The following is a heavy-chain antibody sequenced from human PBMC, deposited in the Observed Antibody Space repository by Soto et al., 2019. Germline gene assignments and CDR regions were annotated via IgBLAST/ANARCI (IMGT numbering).Heavy chain of an antibody. CDR3: AKVVIIGVTRNYYMAV. Sequence: GGSLRLSCAASGFTFNNYWMHWVRQAPGKGLVWVSRMNRDGSNTAYADSVKGLFTISRDNAKNSLYLEMNSRRAEDRAVYYCAKVVIIGVTRNYYMAVWGKGTTVIVSS. J-gene: IGHJ6*03. CDR1: GFTFNNYW. D-gene: IGHD3-10*01. CDR2: MNRDGSNT. V-gene: IGHV3-74*01.